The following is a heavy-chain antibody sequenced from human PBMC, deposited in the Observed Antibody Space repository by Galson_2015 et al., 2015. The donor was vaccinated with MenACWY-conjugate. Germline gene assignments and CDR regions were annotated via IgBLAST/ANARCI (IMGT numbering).Heavy chain of an antibody. CDR3: ARFPPGSYGAFDI. V-gene: IGHV4-59*08. D-gene: IGHD1-26*01. CDR1: GGSISSYY. CDR2: IYYSGST. Sequence: TLSLTCTVSGGSISSYYWSWIRQPPGKGLEWIGYIYYSGSTNYNPSLKSRVTISVDTSKNQFSLKLSSVTAADTAVYYCARFPPGSYGAFDIWGQGTMVTVSS. J-gene: IGHJ3*02.